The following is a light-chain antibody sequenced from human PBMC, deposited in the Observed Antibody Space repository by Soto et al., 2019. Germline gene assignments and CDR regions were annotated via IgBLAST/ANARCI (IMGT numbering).Light chain of an antibody. J-gene: IGKJ1*01. Sequence: EIVLTQSPATLSLSTGERATLSCRASHDVSSLLAWYQQKPGLAPRLLIYDASRRATGIPDRFSGSGSGTDFTLTISRLEPEDFAVYYCQQYGSSGTFGQGTKVDIK. CDR1: HDVSSL. CDR3: QQYGSSGT. V-gene: IGKV3D-20*01. CDR2: DAS.